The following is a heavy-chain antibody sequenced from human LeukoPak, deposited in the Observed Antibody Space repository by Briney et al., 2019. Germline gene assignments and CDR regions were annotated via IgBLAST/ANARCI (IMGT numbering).Heavy chain of an antibody. Sequence: GRSLRLSCAASGFTFDDYAMHWVRQAPGKGLEWVSGISWNSGSIGYADSVKGRFTISRDNAKNSLYLQMNSLRAEDTASYYCAKDASWGQGTLVTVSS. CDR1: GFTFDDYA. V-gene: IGHV3-9*01. J-gene: IGHJ5*02. CDR2: ISWNSGSI. CDR3: AKDAS.